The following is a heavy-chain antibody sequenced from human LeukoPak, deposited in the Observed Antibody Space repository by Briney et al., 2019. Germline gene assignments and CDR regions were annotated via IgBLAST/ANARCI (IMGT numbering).Heavy chain of an antibody. J-gene: IGHJ4*02. V-gene: IGHV4-61*02. CDR2: IYTSGST. CDR3: ARVIGWGSRPYSFDY. Sequence: SQTLSLTCTVSGGSISSGSYYWSWIRQPAGEALEWIGRIYTSGSTNYNPSLKSRVTISVDTSKNHFSLRLSSVTAADTAVYYCARVIGWGSRPYSFDYWGQGTLVTVSS. CDR1: GGSISSGSYY. D-gene: IGHD3-10*01.